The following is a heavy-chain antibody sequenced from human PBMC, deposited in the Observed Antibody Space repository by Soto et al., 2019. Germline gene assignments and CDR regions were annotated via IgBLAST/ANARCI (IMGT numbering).Heavy chain of an antibody. J-gene: IGHJ5*02. Sequence: ASVKVSCKASGYTFTSYAMHWVRQAPGQRLEWMGWINAGNGNTKYSQKFQGRVTMTRNTSISTAYMELSSLRSEDTAVYYCARGPGYCSTGTCYNSWFDPWGQGTPVTVSS. CDR3: ARGPGYCSTGTCYNSWFDP. CDR2: INAGNGNT. D-gene: IGHD2-15*01. V-gene: IGHV1-3*01. CDR1: GYTFTSYA.